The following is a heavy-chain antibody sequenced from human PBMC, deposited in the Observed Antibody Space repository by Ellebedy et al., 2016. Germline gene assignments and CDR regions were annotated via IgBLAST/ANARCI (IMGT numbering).Heavy chain of an antibody. J-gene: IGHJ4*02. V-gene: IGHV5-51*01. D-gene: IGHD2-15*01. CDR2: IYPGDSDT. CDR1: GYSFTNYW. Sequence: GESLKISCKGSGYSFTNYWIGWVRQMPGKGLEWMGIIYPGDSDTRYSPSFQGQVTISADQSISPSYLQWSSLKASATAIYYCARHPRLTFSYGSAVHYPAFDYWGQGTLVTVSS. CDR3: ARHPRLTFSYGSAVHYPAFDY.